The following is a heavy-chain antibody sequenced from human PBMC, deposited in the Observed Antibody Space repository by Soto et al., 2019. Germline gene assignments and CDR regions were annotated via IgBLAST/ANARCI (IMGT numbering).Heavy chain of an antibody. D-gene: IGHD1-26*01. CDR1: GFTFSSYA. CDR2: ISGSGGST. J-gene: IGHJ4*02. CDR3: AKDLTPGAMAWELPEAGYFDY. Sequence: EVQLLESGGGLVQPGGSLRLSCAASGFTFSSYAMSWVRQAPGKGLEWVSAISGSGGSTYYADSVKGRFTISRDNSKNTLYLQMNSLRAEDTAVYYCAKDLTPGAMAWELPEAGYFDYWGQGTLVTVSS. V-gene: IGHV3-23*01.